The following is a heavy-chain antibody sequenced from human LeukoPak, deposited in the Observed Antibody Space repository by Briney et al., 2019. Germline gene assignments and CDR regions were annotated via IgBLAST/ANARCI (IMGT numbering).Heavy chain of an antibody. Sequence: SETLSLTCTVSGASISSGDYYWGWIRQSPGKGLEWIGYIYYSGSTNYNPSLKSRVTISVDTSKNQFSLKLSSVTAADTAVYYCARVGPPYYHYGMDVWGQGTTVTVSS. J-gene: IGHJ6*02. V-gene: IGHV4-61*08. CDR3: ARVGPPYYHYGMDV. CDR1: GASISSGDYY. CDR2: IYYSGST.